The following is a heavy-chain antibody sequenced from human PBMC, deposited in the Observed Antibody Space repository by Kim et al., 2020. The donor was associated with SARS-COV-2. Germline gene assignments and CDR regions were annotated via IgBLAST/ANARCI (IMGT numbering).Heavy chain of an antibody. V-gene: IGHV3-30*01. Sequence: KGRFTISRDNSKNTLYLQMNSLRAEDTAVYYCARDLRELWFGELSGAFDIWGQGTMVTVSS. J-gene: IGHJ3*02. CDR3: ARDLRELWFGELSGAFDI. D-gene: IGHD3-10*01.